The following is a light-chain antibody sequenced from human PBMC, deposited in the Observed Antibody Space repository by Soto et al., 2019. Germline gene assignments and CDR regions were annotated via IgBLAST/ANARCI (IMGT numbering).Light chain of an antibody. Sequence: QSSLTQPPSTSESPGQSVTISRTGTSSDVGAYDYVSWYQPPPGQAPQLIIYEVSTRPSGAPDRFSGSTSGNTAPLTVSGLQAEDEADYYCTSYAGTYSFFYVFGTGTKVTVL. CDR1: SSDVGAYDY. CDR3: TSYAGTYSFFYV. CDR2: EVS. V-gene: IGLV2-8*01. J-gene: IGLJ1*01.